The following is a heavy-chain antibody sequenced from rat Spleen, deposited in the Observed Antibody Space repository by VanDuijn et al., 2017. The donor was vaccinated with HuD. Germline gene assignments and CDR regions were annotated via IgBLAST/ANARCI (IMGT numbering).Heavy chain of an antibody. CDR1: GFSLISYA. D-gene: IGHD1-6*01. Sequence: QVQLKESGPGLVQPSQTLSLTCTVSGFSLISYAVNWVRQPPGKGLEWMGGIWGDGSTNFNSALKSRLSISRDTSKSQVFLKMSSLQTEDTAMYFCARWKYTTDWFTYWGQGTLVTVSS. CDR3: ARWKYTTDWFTY. V-gene: IGHV2-1*01. J-gene: IGHJ3*01. CDR2: IWGDGST.